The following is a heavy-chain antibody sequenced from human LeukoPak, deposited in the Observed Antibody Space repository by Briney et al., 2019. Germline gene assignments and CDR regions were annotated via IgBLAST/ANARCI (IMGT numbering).Heavy chain of an antibody. CDR2: INPSGGST. D-gene: IGHD5-12*01. CDR3: ARDILPSYSGYDRTLPDY. V-gene: IGHV1-46*01. Sequence: ASVKVSCKASGYTFTSYYMHRVRQAPGQGLEWMGIINPSGGSTSYAQKFQGRVTMTRDTSTSTVYMGLSSLRSEDTAVYYCARDILPSYSGYDRTLPDYWGQGTLVTVSS. J-gene: IGHJ4*02. CDR1: GYTFTSYY.